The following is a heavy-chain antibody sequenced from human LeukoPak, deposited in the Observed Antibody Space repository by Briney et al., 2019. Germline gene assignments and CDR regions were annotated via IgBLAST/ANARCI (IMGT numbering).Heavy chain of an antibody. D-gene: IGHD5-18*01. J-gene: IGHJ4*02. CDR1: GYSFSSFW. V-gene: IGHV5-51*03. Sequence: PGQSLKISCQASGYSFSSFWIGWVRQMPGKGLEWMGIIHPGDSDTRYSPSFQGQVTISADKSLSTACLQWSSLKPSDTAMYYCARSGYSYGPLDYWGQGTLVTVSS. CDR2: IHPGDSDT. CDR3: ARSGYSYGPLDY.